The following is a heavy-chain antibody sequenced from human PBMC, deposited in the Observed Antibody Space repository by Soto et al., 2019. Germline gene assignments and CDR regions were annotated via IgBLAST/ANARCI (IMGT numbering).Heavy chain of an antibody. CDR2: INAGNGNR. J-gene: IGHJ4*02. CDR3: ARESLGLGELLSYFDY. CDR1: GYIFTSYA. D-gene: IGHD3-10*01. Sequence: ASVKVSCKASGYIFTSYAMHWVRQAPGQRLEWMGWINAGNGNRRYSEKFQGRVTITGDTSASTAYMELSSLRSEDTAVYYCARESLGLGELLSYFDYWGRGTWVTVSP. V-gene: IGHV1-3*01.